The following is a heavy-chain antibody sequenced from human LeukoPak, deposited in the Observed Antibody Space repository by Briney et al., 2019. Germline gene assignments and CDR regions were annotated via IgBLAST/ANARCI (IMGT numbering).Heavy chain of an antibody. V-gene: IGHV1-8*01. CDR2: MNPNSGNT. D-gene: IGHD1-26*01. J-gene: IGHJ4*02. CDR1: GYTFTSYD. CDR3: ARRFINYPIVGASNGEVLNY. Sequence: GASVKVSCKASGYTFTSYDINWVRQATGQGLEWMGWMNPNSGNTGYAQKFQGRVTMTRNTSISTAYMELSSLRSEDTAVYYCARRFINYPIVGASNGEVLNYWGQGTLVNGSS.